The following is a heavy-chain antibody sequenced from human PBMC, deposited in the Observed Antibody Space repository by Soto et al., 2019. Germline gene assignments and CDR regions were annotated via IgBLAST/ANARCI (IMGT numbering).Heavy chain of an antibody. J-gene: IGHJ5*02. CDR3: ARTTDNWFDP. D-gene: IGHD1-1*01. V-gene: IGHV3-53*01. CDR2: IYSVGNT. CDR1: GFNISDNY. Sequence: GGSLRLSCAASGFNISDNYMGWVRQAPGKGLEWLSVIYSVGNTYHVETLKGRFTISRDNTQNTRYLQMNSLRAEDTAVYYCARTTDNWFDPWGPGTLVTVSS.